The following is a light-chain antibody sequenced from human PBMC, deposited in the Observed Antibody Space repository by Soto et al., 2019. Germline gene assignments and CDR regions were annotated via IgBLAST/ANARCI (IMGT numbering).Light chain of an antibody. V-gene: IGKV1-5*01. CDR2: DAS. CDR1: QSISTW. J-gene: IGKJ2*01. Sequence: SPSTLSASVGDRVTITCRASQSISTWLAWYQQKPGKAPKLLIYDASSLQSGVPSRFSGHGSGTDFTLTISSLQPDDFATYYCQQYNSYTTFGQGTKVDIK. CDR3: QQYNSYTT.